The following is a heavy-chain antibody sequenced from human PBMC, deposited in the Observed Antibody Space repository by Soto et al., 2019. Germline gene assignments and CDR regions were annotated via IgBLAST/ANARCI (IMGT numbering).Heavy chain of an antibody. D-gene: IGHD3-10*01. Sequence: SETLSLTCPVSGGSISSSNWWSWVRQPPGKGLEWIGEIYHSGSTNYNPSLKSRVTISVDKSKNQFSLKLSSVTAADTAVYYGARDRGSGSSGTYYYYGMDVWGQGTTVTVSS. CDR1: GGSISSSNW. V-gene: IGHV4-4*02. J-gene: IGHJ6*02. CDR3: ARDRGSGSSGTYYYYGMDV. CDR2: IYHSGST.